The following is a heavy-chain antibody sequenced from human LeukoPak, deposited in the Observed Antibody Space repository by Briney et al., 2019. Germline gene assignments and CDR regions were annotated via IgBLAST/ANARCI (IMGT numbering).Heavy chain of an antibody. J-gene: IGHJ6*03. CDR1: GGTFSSYA. Sequence: ASVKVSCKASGGTFSSYAISWVRQAPGQGLEWMGGIIPIFGTANYAQKFQGRVTITADKSTSTAYMELSSLRFDVTAVYYCARGGLRRLDYYYYMDVWGKGTTVTVSS. CDR2: IIPIFGTA. D-gene: IGHD3-16*01. CDR3: ARGGLRRLDYYYYMDV. V-gene: IGHV1-69*06.